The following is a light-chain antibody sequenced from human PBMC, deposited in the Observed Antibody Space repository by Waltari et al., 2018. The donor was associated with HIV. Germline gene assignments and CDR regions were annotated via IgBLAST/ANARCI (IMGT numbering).Light chain of an antibody. Sequence: SYELTQPLSVSVALGQTARITCGGNHIGSKNVHWYQQKPGQAPVLVMYRHTSRPSGIPERFSGSNSGNTATLTISRARAGDEADYYCQVWDSTTAVFGGGTKLTVL. CDR2: RHT. V-gene: IGLV3-9*01. CDR3: QVWDSTTAV. CDR1: HIGSKN. J-gene: IGLJ3*02.